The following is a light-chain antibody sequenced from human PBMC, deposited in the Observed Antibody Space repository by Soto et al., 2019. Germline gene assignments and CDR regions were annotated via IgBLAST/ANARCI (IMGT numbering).Light chain of an antibody. V-gene: IGKV1-5*01. CDR1: QSISHW. Sequence: DIQMTQSPATLSASVGDSVTITCRASQSISHWLAWYQQKPGKAPKFLIYDASSLESGVPSRFSGSGSGTEFTLTISSLQPDDFATYYCQQLNSYPFTFGQGTRLEIK. J-gene: IGKJ5*01. CDR3: QQLNSYPFT. CDR2: DAS.